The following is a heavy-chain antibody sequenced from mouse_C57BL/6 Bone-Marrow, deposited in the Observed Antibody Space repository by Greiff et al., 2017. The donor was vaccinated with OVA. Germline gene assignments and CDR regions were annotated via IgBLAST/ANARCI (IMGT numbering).Heavy chain of an antibody. CDR1: GFTFTDYN. CDR2: INPNNGGT. Sequence: EVHLVESGPELVKPGASVKMSCTASGFTFTDYNMHWVKQSHGKRLEWIGYINPNNGGTSYNQKFKGKATLTVNKSSSTAYMELRNLTSDDSSVYYCARGDYYGKEYWGQGTSVTVSS. V-gene: IGHV1-22*01. J-gene: IGHJ4*01. CDR3: ARGDYYGKEY.